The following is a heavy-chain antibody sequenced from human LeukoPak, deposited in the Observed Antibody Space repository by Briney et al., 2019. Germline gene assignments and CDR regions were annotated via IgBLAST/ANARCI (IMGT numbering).Heavy chain of an antibody. CDR2: MNPNSGNT. D-gene: IGHD3-22*01. CDR3: AKGYYDSSGYYYPAGVFDI. J-gene: IGHJ3*02. CDR1: GYTFTSYD. V-gene: IGHV1-8*03. Sequence: VASVKVSCKASGYTFTSYDINWVRQATGQGLEWMGWMNPNSGNTGYAQKFQGRVTITRNTSISTAYMELSSLRSEDTALYYCAKGYYDSSGYYYPAGVFDIWGQGTMVTVSS.